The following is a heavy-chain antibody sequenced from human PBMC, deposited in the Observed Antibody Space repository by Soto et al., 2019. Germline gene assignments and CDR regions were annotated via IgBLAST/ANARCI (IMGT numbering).Heavy chain of an antibody. D-gene: IGHD3-16*01. CDR1: GYSFSTYS. CDR2: ISTSSGSS. J-gene: IGHJ4*02. CDR3: AILKLGGDFPADH. V-gene: IGHV1-18*01. Sequence: QVRLVQSEAEVRKPGASVTVSCKTSGYSFSTYSITWVRQALGQGLEWMGWISTSSGSSNAAQMFQGRVTLTTDASTRTAYMQLRSLRSDDTAIYYCAILKLGGDFPADHWGQGTLVTVSS.